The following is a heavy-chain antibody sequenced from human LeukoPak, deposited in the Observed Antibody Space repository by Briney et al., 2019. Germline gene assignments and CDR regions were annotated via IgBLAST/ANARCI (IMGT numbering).Heavy chain of an antibody. J-gene: IGHJ6*02. V-gene: IGHV3-33*01. Sequence: GRSLRLSCAASGFTFSSYGMHWVRQAPGKGLEWVAVIWYDGSNKYYADSVKGRFTISRDNSKNTLYLQMNSLRAEDTAVYYCARGRMIVVVIISGGMDVWGQGTTVTVSS. D-gene: IGHD3-22*01. CDR2: IWYDGSNK. CDR3: ARGRMIVVVIISGGMDV. CDR1: GFTFSSYG.